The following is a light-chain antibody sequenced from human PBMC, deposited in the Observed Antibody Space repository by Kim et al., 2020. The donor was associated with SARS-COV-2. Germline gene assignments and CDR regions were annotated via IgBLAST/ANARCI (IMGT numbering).Light chain of an antibody. CDR1: QDISNY. J-gene: IGKJ1*01. Sequence: ASVGDRVTITGRASQDISNYVVWYQQKPGKVPKVLIYAASALHSGVPSRFSGGGFGTDFTLTISSLQPEDVATYYGQKYNAAPWTFGQGTKVDIK. CDR2: AAS. V-gene: IGKV1-27*01. CDR3: QKYNAAPWT.